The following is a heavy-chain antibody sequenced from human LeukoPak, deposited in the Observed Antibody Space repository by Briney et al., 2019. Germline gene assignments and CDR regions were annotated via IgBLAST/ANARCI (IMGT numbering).Heavy chain of an antibody. J-gene: IGHJ4*02. CDR2: ISHSGSTI. D-gene: IGHD1-7*01. V-gene: IGHV3-11*04. Sequence: GGSLRLSCAASGYIFNTYYMSWIRQSPEKGLEWLLYISHSGSTIYYADSVKGRFTISMNNAKNSLYLQMDSLRAEDTAVYYCARVDLNWNYNYWGQGTLVTVSS. CDR3: ARVDLNWNYNY. CDR1: GYIFNTYY.